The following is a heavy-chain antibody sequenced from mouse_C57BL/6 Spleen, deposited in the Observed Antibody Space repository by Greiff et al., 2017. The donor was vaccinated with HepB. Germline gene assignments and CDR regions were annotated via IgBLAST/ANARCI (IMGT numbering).Heavy chain of an antibody. V-gene: IGHV14-2*01. CDR1: GFNIKDYY. Sequence: EVKLVESGAELVKPGASVKLSCTASGFNIKDYYMHWVKQRTEQGLEWIGRIDPEDGETKYAPKFQGKATITADTSSNTAYLQLSSLTSEDTAVYYCARWAAQAYYFDYWGQGTTLTVSS. D-gene: IGHD3-2*02. CDR3: ARWAAQAYYFDY. CDR2: IDPEDGET. J-gene: IGHJ2*01.